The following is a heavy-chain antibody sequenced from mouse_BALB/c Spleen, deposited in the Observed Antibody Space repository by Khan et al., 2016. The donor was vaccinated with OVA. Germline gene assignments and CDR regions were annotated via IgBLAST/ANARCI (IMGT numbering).Heavy chain of an antibody. Sequence: VQLKQSGAELARPGASVKMSCQASGYTFTSYTIHWIKKRPGQGLEWIGYINPSNGYTNYNQKFKDKATLTTDKSSTTAYLQLSSLTSDDSAVYNCVRDGAYHRNDGWFAYWGQGTLVTVSA. V-gene: IGHV1-4*01. D-gene: IGHD2-14*01. CDR3: VRDGAYHRNDGWFAY. CDR1: GYTFTSYT. J-gene: IGHJ3*01. CDR2: INPSNGYT.